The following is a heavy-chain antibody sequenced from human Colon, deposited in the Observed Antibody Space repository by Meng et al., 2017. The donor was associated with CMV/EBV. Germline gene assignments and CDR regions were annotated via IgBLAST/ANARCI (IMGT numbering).Heavy chain of an antibody. Sequence: ASVKVSCKASGYTFIGHFIYWVRQAPGQGLEWMGWINPNSGVTNYAQKFQGRVSMTSDTSITTAYMELSSLKSDDTAVYYCARARGGAAHFDLWGRGTLVTVSS. CDR1: GYTFIGHF. D-gene: IGHD3-16*01. CDR3: ARARGGAAHFDL. CDR2: INPNSGVT. J-gene: IGHJ2*01. V-gene: IGHV1-2*02.